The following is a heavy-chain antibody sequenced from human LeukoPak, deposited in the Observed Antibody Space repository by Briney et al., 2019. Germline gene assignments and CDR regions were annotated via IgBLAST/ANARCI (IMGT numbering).Heavy chain of an antibody. CDR2: IYYSGST. Sequence: PSETLSLTCTVSGGSNSSYYWSWIRKPPGKGLECIGYIYYSGSTNYNPSLKSRVTISVDTSKNQFSLKLSSVTAADTAVYYCARIYSSGWYYYYYYMDVWGKGTTVTVSS. D-gene: IGHD6-19*01. CDR3: ARIYSSGWYYYYYYMDV. V-gene: IGHV4-59*01. J-gene: IGHJ6*03. CDR1: GGSNSSYY.